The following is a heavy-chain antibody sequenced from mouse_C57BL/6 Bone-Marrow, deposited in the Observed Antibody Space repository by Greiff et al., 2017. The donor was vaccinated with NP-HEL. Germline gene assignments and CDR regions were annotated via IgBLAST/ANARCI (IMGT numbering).Heavy chain of an antibody. CDR2: IYPGDGDT. CDR3: ARGAY. J-gene: IGHJ3*01. V-gene: IGHV1-80*01. Sequence: VQLHQSGAELVKPGASVKISCKASGYAFSNYWMNWVKQRPGKGLEWIGQIYPGDGDTKYNGKFKDKATLTADKSSSTAYMQLSRLTAEDSAVYFGARGAYGGQGTLVTVSA. CDR1: GYAFSNYW.